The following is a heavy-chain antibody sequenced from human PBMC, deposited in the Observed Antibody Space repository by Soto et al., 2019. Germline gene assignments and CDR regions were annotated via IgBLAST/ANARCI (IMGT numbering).Heavy chain of an antibody. V-gene: IGHV1-69*12. J-gene: IGHJ6*02. CDR2: IIPIFGKV. CDR1: GGTFRTYA. CDR3: AKGAVAGTPTSYYYYGMDV. D-gene: IGHD6-19*01. Sequence: QVQLLQSGAEVKKPGSSVRVSCEASGGTFRTYAISWVRQAPGQGLEWMGEIIPIFGKVNYAQTFQGRVTMTADESTTPVYMDLRSLTSEDTAVYYCAKGAVAGTPTSYYYYGMDVWGQGPTVTVS.